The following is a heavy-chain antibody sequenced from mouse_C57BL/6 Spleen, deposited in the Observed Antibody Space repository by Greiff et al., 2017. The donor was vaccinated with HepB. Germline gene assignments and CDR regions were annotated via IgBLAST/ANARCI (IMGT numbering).Heavy chain of an antibody. J-gene: IGHJ4*01. CDR3: ARDYGSSYYAMDY. V-gene: IGHV14-3*01. CDR1: GFNFKNTY. D-gene: IGHD1-1*01. CDR2: IDPANGNT. Sequence: EVQLQQSVAELVRPGASVKLSCTASGFNFKNTYMHWVKQRPEQGLEWIGRIDPANGNTKYAPKFQGKATITADTSSNTAYLQLSSLTSENTAIYYCARDYGSSYYAMDYWGQGTSVTVSS.